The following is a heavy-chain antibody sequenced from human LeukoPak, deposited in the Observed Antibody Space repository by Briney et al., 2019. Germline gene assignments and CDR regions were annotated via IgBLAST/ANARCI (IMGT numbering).Heavy chain of an antibody. D-gene: IGHD3-22*01. Sequence: GGSLRLSCVASGFTFSSYAMSWVRQAPGKGLEWVSAISGSGGSTYYADSVKGRFTISRDNSKNTLYLQMNSLRAEDTAVYYCAKSPLYYYDSSGSAVYWGQGTLVTVSS. V-gene: IGHV3-23*01. J-gene: IGHJ4*02. CDR3: AKSPLYYYDSSGSAVY. CDR1: GFTFSSYA. CDR2: ISGSGGST.